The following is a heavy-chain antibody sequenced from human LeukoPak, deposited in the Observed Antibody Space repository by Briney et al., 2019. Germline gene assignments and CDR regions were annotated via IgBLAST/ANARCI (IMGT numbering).Heavy chain of an antibody. D-gene: IGHD3-9*01. CDR3: ARAVLTGYYTPDFDY. CDR1: GYTFTSYY. V-gene: IGHV1-46*01. Sequence: ASVKVSCKASGYTFTSYYIHWVRQVPGQRLEWMGIINPSGGSTSYAQKFQGRVTMTRDTSTSTVYMELSSLRSEDTAVYYCARAVLTGYYTPDFDYWGQGTLVTVSS. CDR2: INPSGGST. J-gene: IGHJ4*02.